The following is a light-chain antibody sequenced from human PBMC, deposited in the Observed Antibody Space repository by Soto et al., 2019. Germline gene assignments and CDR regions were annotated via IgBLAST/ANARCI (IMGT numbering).Light chain of an antibody. CDR1: QTISSTS. J-gene: IGKJ3*01. CDR2: GAS. CDR3: QHYGTSLPIT. V-gene: IGKV3-20*01. Sequence: EIVLTQSPDTLSLSPGKRATLSCRASQTISSTSLAWYQQRPGQAPRLLIYGASSRATGIPDRFSGRGSGTYFTHTISRLEPEDFAVYDCQHYGTSLPITFGPGTIVDVK.